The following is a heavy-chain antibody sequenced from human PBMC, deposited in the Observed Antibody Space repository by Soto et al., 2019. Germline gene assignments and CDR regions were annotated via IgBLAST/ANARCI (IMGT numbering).Heavy chain of an antibody. CDR1: GYTLTGDP. CDR2: INAGNGNT. J-gene: IGHJ4*02. CDR3: ARAPLRYFVRLPLYFFDY. V-gene: IGHV1-3*01. D-gene: IGHD3-9*01. Sequence: SMKCSCKASGYTLTGDPVDWVLPAPGQRVEWMGWINAGNGNTKYSQKFQVRVTITRDTSASTAYMELSSLRSEDTAVYYCARAPLRYFVRLPLYFFDYLRQGTLVTVSS.